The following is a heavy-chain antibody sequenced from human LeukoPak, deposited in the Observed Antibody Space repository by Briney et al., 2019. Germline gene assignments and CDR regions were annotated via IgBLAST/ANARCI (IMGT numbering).Heavy chain of an antibody. Sequence: GGSLRLSCAASGFTFSSYAMHWVRQAPGKGLEYVSAISSNGGSTYYANSVKGRFTISRDNSKSTLYLQMGSLRAEDMAVYYCARTRLRGWYYYYYMDVWGKGTTVTVSS. J-gene: IGHJ6*03. V-gene: IGHV3-64*01. CDR3: ARTRLRGWYYYYYMDV. CDR1: GFTFSSYA. CDR2: ISSNGGST. D-gene: IGHD4-23*01.